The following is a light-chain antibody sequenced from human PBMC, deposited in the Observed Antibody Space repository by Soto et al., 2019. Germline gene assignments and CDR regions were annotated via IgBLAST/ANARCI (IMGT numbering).Light chain of an antibody. Sequence: EIVLTQSPATLSASPWERATLSCMASQTVGVRLAWYQHKPGQAPRLLIYEASNRAAGVPGRFSGSGSGTDFTLTITRLEPEDFAFYYCHHRQRWPRTLGQGTKVDIK. CDR1: QTVGVR. J-gene: IGKJ1*01. CDR3: HHRQRWPRT. CDR2: EAS. V-gene: IGKV3-11*01.